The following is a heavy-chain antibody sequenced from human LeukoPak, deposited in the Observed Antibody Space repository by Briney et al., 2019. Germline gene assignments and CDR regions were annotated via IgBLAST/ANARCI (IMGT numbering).Heavy chain of an antibody. V-gene: IGHV1-2*02. Sequence: ASVKVSCKASGYTFTGYYMHWVRQAPGQGLEWMGWINPNSGGTNYAQKFQGRVTMTRDTSISTAYMELSRLRSDDTAVYYCAGQNYDFWSGFNFGGGYYYGMDVRGQGTTVTVSS. D-gene: IGHD3-3*01. CDR3: AGQNYDFWSGFNFGGGYYYGMDV. CDR1: GYTFTGYY. CDR2: INPNSGGT. J-gene: IGHJ6*02.